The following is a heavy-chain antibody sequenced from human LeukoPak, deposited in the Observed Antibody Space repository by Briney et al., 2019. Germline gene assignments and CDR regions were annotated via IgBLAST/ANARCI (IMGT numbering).Heavy chain of an antibody. J-gene: IGHJ3*02. D-gene: IGHD5-24*01. CDR2: IYYSGST. V-gene: IGHV4-61*01. CDR3: ARQGGDGYKFDAFDI. CDR1: GGSLSSGSYY. Sequence: SETLSLTCTVSGGSLSSGSYYWSWIRQPPGKGLEWIGYIYYSGSTNYNPSLKSRVTISVDTSKNQFSLKLSSVTAADTAVYYCARQGGDGYKFDAFDIWGQGTMVTVSS.